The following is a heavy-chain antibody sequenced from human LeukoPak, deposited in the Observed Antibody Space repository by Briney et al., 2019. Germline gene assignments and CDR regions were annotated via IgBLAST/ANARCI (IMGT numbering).Heavy chain of an antibody. CDR2: IKVRADNFVT. CDR3: RLRSTEDPFKWFDP. D-gene: IGHD2-2*01. J-gene: IGHJ5*02. Sequence: GGSLRLSCAGSGFIFSGSDIHYFRQASGKGLEGVGRIKVRADNFVTAYAAPVKGRFTISRDDSKNTAYLQMNSLKTEDTAMYYCRLRSTEDPFKWFDPWGQRTLVTVSS. CDR1: GFIFSGSD. V-gene: IGHV3-73*01.